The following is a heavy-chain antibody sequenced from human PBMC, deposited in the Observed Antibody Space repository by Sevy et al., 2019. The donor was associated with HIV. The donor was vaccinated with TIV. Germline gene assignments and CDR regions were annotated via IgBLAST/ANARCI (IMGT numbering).Heavy chain of an antibody. D-gene: IGHD4-17*01. CDR3: EGRRANYDDKYFFYAMDV. J-gene: IGHJ6*02. V-gene: IGHV3-30-3*01. Sequence: GGSLSLYCAASGFAFPNYYAMHWVRQAPGKGLEWVALISFDESDKYYEDSVKGRFKIPRDNFKDPLYLQQYSLPTEDTAVYYCEGRRANYDDKYFFYAMDVLGQGTTVNGFS. CDR1: GFAFPNYYA. CDR2: ISFDESDK.